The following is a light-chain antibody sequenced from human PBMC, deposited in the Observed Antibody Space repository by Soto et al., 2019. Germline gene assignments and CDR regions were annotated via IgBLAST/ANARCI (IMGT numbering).Light chain of an antibody. Sequence: EIVMTQSPASLSVSPGETATLSCRASESISNSLAWYQQKPGQAPSLLIYGASTRATGIPARFSGSGSGTEFNLTISSLQSEDSALYYCQQYNNWPPRTFGQGTKLEIK. V-gene: IGKV3-15*01. J-gene: IGKJ2*01. CDR3: QQYNNWPPRT. CDR1: ESISNS. CDR2: GAS.